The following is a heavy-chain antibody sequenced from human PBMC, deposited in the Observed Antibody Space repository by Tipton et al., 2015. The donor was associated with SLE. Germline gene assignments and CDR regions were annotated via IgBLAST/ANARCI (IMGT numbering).Heavy chain of an antibody. J-gene: IGHJ5*02. Sequence: TPSLTCTVSGGSISSYDWSWIRQPPGKQLEWIGYVYYSGNINYNPSLKSRVTISVDTSQNQFSLKLNSVTAADTAVYYCARSALSGSYYWFDPWGQGSLVTVSS. CDR2: VYYSGNI. CDR1: GGSISSYD. CDR3: ARSALSGSYYWFDP. V-gene: IGHV4-59*01. D-gene: IGHD1-26*01.